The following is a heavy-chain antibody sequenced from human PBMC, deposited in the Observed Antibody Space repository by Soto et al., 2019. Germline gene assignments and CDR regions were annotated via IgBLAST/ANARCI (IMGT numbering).Heavy chain of an antibody. Sequence: ASVKVSCKASGYTFTSYAMHWVRQAPGQRLEWMGWINAGNGNTKYSQKFQGRVTITRDTSASTAYMELSSLRSEDTAVYYCARAWDGYTEVLNYFDYWGQGTLVTVSS. D-gene: IGHD5-12*01. CDR1: GYTFTSYA. V-gene: IGHV1-3*01. CDR3: ARAWDGYTEVLNYFDY. CDR2: INAGNGNT. J-gene: IGHJ4*02.